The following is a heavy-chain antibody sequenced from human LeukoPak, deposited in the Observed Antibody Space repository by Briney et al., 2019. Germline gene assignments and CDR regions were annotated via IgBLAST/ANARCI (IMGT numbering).Heavy chain of an antibody. CDR2: ISGSGGSA. J-gene: IGHJ3*02. V-gene: IGHV3-23*01. CDR1: GFTFRNYW. Sequence: GGSLRLSCAASGFTFRNYWMSWVRQAPGQGLEWISIISGSGGSAYYADSVKGRFIISRDNFKNTVNLEMSSLRAEDTAVYYCVPEGFDIWGQGTMVTVSS. CDR3: VPEGFDI.